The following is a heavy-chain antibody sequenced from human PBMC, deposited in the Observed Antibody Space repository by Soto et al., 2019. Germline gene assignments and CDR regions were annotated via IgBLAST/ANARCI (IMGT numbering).Heavy chain of an antibody. J-gene: IGHJ4*02. V-gene: IGHV4-59*01. CDR2: IYYSGRT. CDR1: SGFISPYY. D-gene: IGHD6-13*01. CDR3: AKYAGSSRFDN. Sequence: SETLSLTCTVSSGFISPYYWSWIRQPPGKGLEWVGYIYYSGRTYYNPSLRSRVTISLDTSRNQFSLKLSSVTAADTAVYYCAKYAGSSRFDNWGQGTLVTVSS.